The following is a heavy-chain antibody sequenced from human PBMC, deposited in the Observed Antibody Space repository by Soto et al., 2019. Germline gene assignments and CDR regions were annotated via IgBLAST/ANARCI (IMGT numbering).Heavy chain of an antibody. D-gene: IGHD2-2*01. V-gene: IGHV1-8*01. CDR1: GYTFTSYD. J-gene: IGHJ5*02. CDR3: ARALRYGSSTSCSYWFDP. CDR2: MNPNSGNT. Sequence: ASVKVSCKASGYTFTSYDINWVRQATGQGLEWMGWMNPNSGNTGYAQKFQGRVTMTRNTSISTAYMELSSLRSEDTAVYYCARALRYGSSTSCSYWFDPWGQGTLVTVSS.